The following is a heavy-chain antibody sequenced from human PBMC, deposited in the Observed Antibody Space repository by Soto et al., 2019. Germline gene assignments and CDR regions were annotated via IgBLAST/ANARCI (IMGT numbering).Heavy chain of an antibody. D-gene: IGHD3-16*01. V-gene: IGHV1-18*01. CDR3: VMVDNYVTPTPQDV. J-gene: IGHJ6*02. Sequence: QVQLVQSGDEVKKPGASVKVSCKATGYIFVNYGIAWVRQAPGQGLEWMGWISPYTGNTHSATKVQGRLTMTTDTSTSTAYMDLGSLTSDDPAVYYCVMVDNYVTPTPQDVWGQGTTFTVSS. CDR2: ISPYTGNT. CDR1: GYIFVNYG.